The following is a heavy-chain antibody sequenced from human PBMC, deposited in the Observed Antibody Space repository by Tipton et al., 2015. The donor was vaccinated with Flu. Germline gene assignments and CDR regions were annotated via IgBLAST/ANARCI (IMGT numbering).Heavy chain of an antibody. J-gene: IGHJ4*02. Sequence: SLRLSCAASGFTFSSYAMHWVRQAPGKGLEWVAVISYDGSNKYYADSVKGRFSISRDNSKNTLYLQMNSLRAEDTAVYYCARDLYSSSWYGFGGPDYWGQGTLVTVSS. CDR2: ISYDGSNK. D-gene: IGHD6-13*01. CDR3: ARDLYSSSWYGFGGPDY. V-gene: IGHV3-30-3*01. CDR1: GFTFSSYA.